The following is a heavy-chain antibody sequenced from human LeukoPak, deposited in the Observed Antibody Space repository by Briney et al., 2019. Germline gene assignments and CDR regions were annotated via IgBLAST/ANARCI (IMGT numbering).Heavy chain of an antibody. J-gene: IGHJ1*01. D-gene: IGHD3-22*01. CDR3: ATYSSLNAREFQY. CDR1: GFTFSSYA. CDR2: ISYDGSNK. V-gene: IGHV3-30-3*01. Sequence: GRSLRLSCAASGFTFSSYAMHWVRQAPGKGLEWVAVISYDGSNKYYADSVKGRFTISRDNSKNTLYLQMNSLRAEDTAVYYCATYSSLNAREFQYWGQGTLVTVSS.